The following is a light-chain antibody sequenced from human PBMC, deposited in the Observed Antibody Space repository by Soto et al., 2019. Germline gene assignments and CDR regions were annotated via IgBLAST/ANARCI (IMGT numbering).Light chain of an antibody. V-gene: IGKV3-20*01. CDR2: GAS. CDR3: QQYAGPPTT. J-gene: IGKJ5*01. Sequence: ETVITQSPATLSVSPGERATLSCRASQSISSNLAWYQQKPGQAPRVIMYGASRRATGIPDRFSGGGSGTDFTLTISRLEPEDFAVYFCQQYAGPPTTFGQGTRLEI. CDR1: QSISSN.